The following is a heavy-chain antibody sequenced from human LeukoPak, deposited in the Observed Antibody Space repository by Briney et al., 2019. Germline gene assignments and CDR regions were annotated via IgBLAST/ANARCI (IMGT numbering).Heavy chain of an antibody. J-gene: IGHJ4*02. D-gene: IGHD1-1*01. CDR1: GDCVSSNSAT. V-gene: IGHV6-1*01. CDR3: TRDGIRVLDY. CDR2: TYYRSKWYN. Sequence: SQTLSLTCAISGDCVSSNSATWNWIRQSPSRGLEWLGRTYYRSKWYNDYAVSVKSRIVINPDTSKNQFSLQLSSVTPEDTAVYYCTRDGIRVLDYWGQGILVTVSS.